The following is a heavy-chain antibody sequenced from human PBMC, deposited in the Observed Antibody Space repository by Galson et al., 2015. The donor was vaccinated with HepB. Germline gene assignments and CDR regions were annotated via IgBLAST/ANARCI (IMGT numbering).Heavy chain of an antibody. V-gene: IGHV3-64*01. D-gene: IGHD4-23*01. CDR3: ARDLGYGGNLDWYFDL. J-gene: IGHJ2*01. CDR2: ISSNGGST. Sequence: SLRLSCAASGFTFSSYAMHWVRQAPGKGLEYVSAISSNGGSTYYANSVKGRFTISRDNSKNTLYLQMGSLRAEDMAVYYCARDLGYGGNLDWYFDLWGRGTLVTVSS. CDR1: GFTFSSYA.